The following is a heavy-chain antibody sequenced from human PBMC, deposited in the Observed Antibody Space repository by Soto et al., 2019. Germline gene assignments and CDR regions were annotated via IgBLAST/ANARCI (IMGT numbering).Heavy chain of an antibody. CDR3: ARVYGSGSSY. Sequence: GGSLRLSCAASGFPFSDYYMSWIRQAPGKGLEWVSYISSSSSYTNYADSVKGRFTISRDNAKNSLYLQMNSLRAEDTAVYYCARVYGSGSSYWGQGTLVTVSS. CDR2: ISSSSSYT. J-gene: IGHJ4*02. D-gene: IGHD3-10*01. CDR1: GFPFSDYY. V-gene: IGHV3-11*05.